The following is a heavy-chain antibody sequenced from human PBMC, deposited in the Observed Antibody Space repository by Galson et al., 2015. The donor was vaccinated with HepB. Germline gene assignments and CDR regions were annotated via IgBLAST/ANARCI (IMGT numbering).Heavy chain of an antibody. V-gene: IGHV3-23*01. J-gene: IGHJ5*01. CDR3: AKGYGLFDS. CDR1: GFAFDTHV. Sequence: SLRLSCAASGFAFDTHVMSWVRQAPGRGLEWISGISGNGDSTFYADSVKGRFTVSRDNSNNMLYLQMNSLRAEDAGLYFCAKGYGLFDSWGQGILVTVSS. CDR2: ISGNGDST. D-gene: IGHD5-18*01.